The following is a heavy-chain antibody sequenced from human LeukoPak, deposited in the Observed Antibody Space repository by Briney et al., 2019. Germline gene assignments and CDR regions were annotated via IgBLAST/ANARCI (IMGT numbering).Heavy chain of an antibody. Sequence: PGGSLRLSCAASGVTFSSYAMNWVRQAPGKGLEWVASISGNGGSTYYADSVKGRFTISRDNSRNAVFLQMISPRDDDTAIYYCAKIERWLVHGFDLWGRGTLVTVSS. D-gene: IGHD6-19*01. J-gene: IGHJ2*01. CDR2: ISGNGGST. V-gene: IGHV3-23*01. CDR1: GVTFSSYA. CDR3: AKIERWLVHGFDL.